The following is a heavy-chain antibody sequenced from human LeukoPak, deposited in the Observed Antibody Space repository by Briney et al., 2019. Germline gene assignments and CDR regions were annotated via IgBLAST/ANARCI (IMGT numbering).Heavy chain of an antibody. J-gene: IGHJ4*02. CDR3: AKVYGDLLALDY. V-gene: IGHV3-9*01. CDR2: ISWNSGSI. Sequence: LSLTCTVSGGSISSYYWSWIRQPPGKGLEWVSGISWNSGSIGYADSVKGRFTISRDNAKNSLYLQMNSLRAEDTALYYCAKVYGDLLALDYWGQGTLVTVSS. CDR1: GGSISSYY. D-gene: IGHD4-17*01.